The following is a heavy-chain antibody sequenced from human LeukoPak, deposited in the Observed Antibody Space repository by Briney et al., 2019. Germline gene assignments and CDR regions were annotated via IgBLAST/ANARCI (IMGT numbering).Heavy chain of an antibody. D-gene: IGHD5-12*01. CDR1: GFTFSSQG. J-gene: IGHJ4*02. Sequence: PGRSLRLSCAASGFTFSSQGMQWVRQAPGGGREWMAVVSDDGSNKYYEDSVRGRFTISRDNSKNTLYLQMSSLRDEDAAVYYCAKPRLRGGYLFDYWGQGTLVTVSS. CDR2: VSDDGSNK. V-gene: IGHV3-30*18. CDR3: AKPRLRGGYLFDY.